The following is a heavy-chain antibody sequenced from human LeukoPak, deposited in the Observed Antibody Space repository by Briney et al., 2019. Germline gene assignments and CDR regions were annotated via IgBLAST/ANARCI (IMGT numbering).Heavy chain of an antibody. V-gene: IGHV3-30-3*01. CDR2: ISYDGSNK. CDR3: ARDRIPMVRGIPDY. Sequence: GGSLRLSCAASGFTFSSYAMHWVRQAPGKGLEWVAVISYDGSNKYYADSVKGRFTISRDNSKKPLYLQMNSLRAEDTAVYYCARDRIPMVRGIPDYWGQGTLVTVSS. CDR1: GFTFSSYA. J-gene: IGHJ4*02. D-gene: IGHD3-10*01.